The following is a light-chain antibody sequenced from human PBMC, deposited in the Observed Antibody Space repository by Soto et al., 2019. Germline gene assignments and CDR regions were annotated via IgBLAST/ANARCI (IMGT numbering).Light chain of an antibody. CDR1: QSVSSY. CDR2: DAS. J-gene: IGKJ3*01. Sequence: EIVLTQSPATLSLSPGERATLSCRASQSVSSYLAWYQQKPGQAPRLLIYDASNRATGIPARFSGSRSATDFTLTISSLEPEDFAVYYCQQRSDWPPVFTFGPGTKVDIK. V-gene: IGKV3-11*01. CDR3: QQRSDWPPVFT.